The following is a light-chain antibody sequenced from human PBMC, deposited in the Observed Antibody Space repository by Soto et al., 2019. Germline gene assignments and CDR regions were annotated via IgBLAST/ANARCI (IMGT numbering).Light chain of an antibody. CDR3: QQLNSYPLT. J-gene: IGKJ4*01. CDR1: QGISSY. CDR2: AAS. Sequence: DIQLTQSPSFLSASVGDRVTITCRASQGISSYLAWYQQKPGKAPKLLIYAASTLQSGGPSRFSRSGSGTEFTLTISSLPPEDFATYYCQQLNSYPLTFGGGTKVELK. V-gene: IGKV1-9*01.